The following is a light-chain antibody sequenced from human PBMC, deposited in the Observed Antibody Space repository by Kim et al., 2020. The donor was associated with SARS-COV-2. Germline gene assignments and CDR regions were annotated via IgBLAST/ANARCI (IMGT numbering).Light chain of an antibody. Sequence: ISTWLAWYQQKPREAPKLLIYATSNLHDGVPSRFSGSASGKNFTLTITSLQPDDFATYYCKQANSFPVTFGKGTKVDIK. V-gene: IGKV1-12*01. J-gene: IGKJ4*01. CDR2: ATS. CDR1: ISTW. CDR3: KQANSFPVT.